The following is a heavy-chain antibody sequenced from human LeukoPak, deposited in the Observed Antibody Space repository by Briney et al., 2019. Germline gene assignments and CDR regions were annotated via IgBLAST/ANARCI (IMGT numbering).Heavy chain of an antibody. J-gene: IGHJ4*02. CDR3: AIERFGSGSYRSAY. CDR1: GDSISSYY. D-gene: IGHD3-10*01. V-gene: IGHV4-59*08. Sequence: PSETLSLTCSVSGDSISSYYWSWIRQPPGKGLEWIGYIYYSGSTDYNPSLKSRVTISVDMSKNQFSLKLSSVTAADTAVYYCAIERFGSGSYRSAYWGQGTLVTVSS. CDR2: IYYSGST.